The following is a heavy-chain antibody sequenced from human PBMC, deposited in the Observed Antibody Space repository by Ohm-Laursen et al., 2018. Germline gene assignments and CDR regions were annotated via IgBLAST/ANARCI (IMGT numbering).Heavy chain of an antibody. CDR2: IFHNGNA. CDR1: GGSISGYY. D-gene: IGHD2-2*01. Sequence: LSLTCTVSGGSISGYYWSWIRQPPGRGLKWIAYIFHNGNAVYNPSLKNRVTISVDTSRNQFSLKLSSVTASDTAVYYCARQVPAATRGRFDNWGQGTLVTVSS. CDR3: ARQVPAATRGRFDN. V-gene: IGHV4-59*01. J-gene: IGHJ5*02.